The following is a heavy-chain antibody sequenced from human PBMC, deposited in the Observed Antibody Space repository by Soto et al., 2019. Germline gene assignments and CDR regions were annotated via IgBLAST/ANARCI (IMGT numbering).Heavy chain of an antibody. CDR2: IHHSGST. D-gene: IGHD3-10*01. V-gene: IGHV4-4*02. Sequence: QVQLQESGPGLVMPSGTLSLTCAVSGVSIRSGDWWSWVRQSPGKGLEWIGEIHHSGSTNYNPSLKSRVFISVDKSKNQFSLNLSSVTAADTAVYYWARTDYGSSSYYNFDFWGQGTLVTVSS. CDR1: GVSIRSGDW. CDR3: ARTDYGSSSYYNFDF. J-gene: IGHJ4*02.